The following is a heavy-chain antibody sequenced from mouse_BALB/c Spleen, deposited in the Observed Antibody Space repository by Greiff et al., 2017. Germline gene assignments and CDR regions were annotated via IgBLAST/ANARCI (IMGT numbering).Heavy chain of an antibody. J-gene: IGHJ2*01. V-gene: IGHV14-1*02. D-gene: IGHD1-1*01. CDR1: GFNIKDYY. CDR2: IDPENGNT. CDR3: ARVTTVVAKDDY. Sequence: VQLQQSGAELVRPGALVKLSCKASGFNIKDYYMHWVKQRPEQGLEWIGWIDPENGNTIYDPKFQGKASITADTSSNTAYLQLSSLTSEDTAVYYCARVTTVVAKDDYWGQGTTLTVSS.